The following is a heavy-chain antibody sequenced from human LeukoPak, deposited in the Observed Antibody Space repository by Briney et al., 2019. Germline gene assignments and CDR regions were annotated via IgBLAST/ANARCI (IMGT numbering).Heavy chain of an antibody. J-gene: IGHJ4*02. V-gene: IGHV1-2*02. D-gene: IGHD2-2*01. CDR2: INPNSGGT. Sequence: ASVKVSCKASGYTFTGYFMHWVRQAPGQGLEWMGWINPNSGGTNYAQKFQGRVTMTRDTSISTAYMELSRLRSDDTAVYYCASSIVYCSSTSCYFDWGQGTLVTVSS. CDR1: GYTFTGYF. CDR3: ASSIVYCSSTSCYFD.